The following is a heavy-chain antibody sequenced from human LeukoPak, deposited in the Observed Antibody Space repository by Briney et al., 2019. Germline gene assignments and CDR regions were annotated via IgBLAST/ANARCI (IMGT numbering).Heavy chain of an antibody. CDR1: GGSISSGGYY. J-gene: IGHJ6*02. Sequence: PSQTLSLTCTVSGGSISSGGYYWSWIRQHPGKGLEWVGYIYYSGSTYYNPSLKSRVTISVDTSKNQFSLKLSSVTAADTAVYYCARHGGTSGYYYYYGMDVWGQGTTVTVSS. V-gene: IGHV4-31*03. CDR2: IYYSGST. D-gene: IGHD3-3*01. CDR3: ARHGGTSGYYYYYGMDV.